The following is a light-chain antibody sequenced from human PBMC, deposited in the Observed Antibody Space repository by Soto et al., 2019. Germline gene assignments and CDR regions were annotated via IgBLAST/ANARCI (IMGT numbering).Light chain of an antibody. CDR2: AAS. Sequence: DIQMTQSPSSLSASVGDRVTITCQSSQGLYNFLAWFQQKPRRAPKLLIYAASTLQSGVPSRFSGSVSGTDFTLTISSLQPEDVATYYCQKYNSAPWTFGQGTKVEI. J-gene: IGKJ1*01. V-gene: IGKV1-27*01. CDR1: QGLYNF. CDR3: QKYNSAPWT.